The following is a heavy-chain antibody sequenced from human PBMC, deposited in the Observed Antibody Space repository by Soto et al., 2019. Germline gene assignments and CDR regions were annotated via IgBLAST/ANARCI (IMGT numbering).Heavy chain of an antibody. CDR1: GETFASYN. V-gene: IGHV1-69*08. Sequence: QVRLIQSGPQVRKPGSSVRVSCEPSGETFASYNIAWVRQAPGQGLEWMGKITPAFGSVRYRQKFQGRLTITAVRPTSTSHMELSDLRLDDSAVYFCAREPLSIHAAGLAPWGQGALVTVSS. D-gene: IGHD6-25*01. CDR3: AREPLSIHAAGLAP. J-gene: IGHJ5*02. CDR2: ITPAFGSV.